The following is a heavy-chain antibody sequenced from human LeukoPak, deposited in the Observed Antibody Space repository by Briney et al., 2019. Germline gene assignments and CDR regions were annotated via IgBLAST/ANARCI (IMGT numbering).Heavy chain of an antibody. CDR1: GGSISSGSYY. D-gene: IGHD3-3*01. J-gene: IGHJ5*02. V-gene: IGHV4-61*02. CDR3: ARDGDYDFWSGYPNWFDP. Sequence: PSQTLSLTCTVSGGSISSGSYYWSWIRQPAGKGLEWIGRIYTSGSTNYNPSLKSRVTISADTSKNQFSLKLSSVTAADTAVYYCARDGDYDFWSGYPNWFDPWGQGTLVTVSS. CDR2: IYTSGST.